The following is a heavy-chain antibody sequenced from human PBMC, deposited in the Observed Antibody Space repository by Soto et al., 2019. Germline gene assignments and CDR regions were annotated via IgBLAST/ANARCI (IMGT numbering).Heavy chain of an antibody. J-gene: IGHJ5*02. D-gene: IGHD3-16*01. Sequence: GSLLLSCTASGFAFSGSAMYWVRQASGKGPEWVGRIRSKGHNYATEYAASVKGRFTISRDDSKNTAYLQMNSLQTEDTAVYYCTRDLFSYDYSGILWFDPWGQGTLVTVSS. CDR1: GFAFSGSA. V-gene: IGHV3-73*01. CDR3: TRDLFSYDYSGILWFDP. CDR2: IRSKGHNYAT.